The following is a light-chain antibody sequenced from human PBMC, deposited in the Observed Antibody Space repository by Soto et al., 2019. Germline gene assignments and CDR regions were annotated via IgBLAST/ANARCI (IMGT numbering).Light chain of an antibody. CDR2: DVS. Sequence: QSVLTQPASVSGSPGQSITISCTGTSSDVGGYNYGSWYQQHPGKAPKLRIYDVSNRPSGVSNRFSGSKSGNTASLTISGLQAEDDADYYCSSYTSSSTHVVFGGGTKLTVL. CDR3: SSYTSSSTHVV. V-gene: IGLV2-14*01. J-gene: IGLJ2*01. CDR1: SSDVGGYNY.